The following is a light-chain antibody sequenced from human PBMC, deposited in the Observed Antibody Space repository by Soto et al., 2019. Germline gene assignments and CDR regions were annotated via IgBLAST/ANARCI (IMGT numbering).Light chain of an antibody. V-gene: IGKV3-15*01. CDR1: QSVSSN. CDR2: GAS. CDR3: QHYNNGPPWT. Sequence: EIVMTQSPATLSVSPGERATLSCRASQSVSSNLAWYQQKPGQAPRLLIYGASTRATGIPARFSGSGSGTEFTLTIGSLQSEDVAVYYCQHYNNGPPWTFGQGTKVEIK. J-gene: IGKJ1*01.